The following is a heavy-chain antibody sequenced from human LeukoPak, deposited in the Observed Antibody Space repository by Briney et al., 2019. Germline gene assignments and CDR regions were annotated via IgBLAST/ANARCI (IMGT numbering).Heavy chain of an antibody. CDR2: IYYSGST. CDR1: SGSISSSSYY. Sequence: ETLSLTCTVSSGSISSSSYYWGWIRQPPGKGLEWIGSIYYSGSTYYNPSLKSRVTISVDTSKNQFSLKLSSVTASDTAVYYCARSSRTGGFDYWGQGTLVTVSS. V-gene: IGHV4-39*01. D-gene: IGHD7-27*01. J-gene: IGHJ4*02. CDR3: ARSSRTGGFDY.